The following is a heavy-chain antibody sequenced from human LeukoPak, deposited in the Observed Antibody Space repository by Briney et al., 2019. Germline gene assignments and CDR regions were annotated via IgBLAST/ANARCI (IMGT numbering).Heavy chain of an antibody. D-gene: IGHD2/OR15-2a*01. Sequence: ASVKVSCKASGYTFTSYGISWVRQAPGQGLEWMGWISAYNGNTNHAQKLQGRVTMTTDTSTSTAYMELRSLRSDDTAVYYCARGDSTLPHYYYYGMDVWGQGTTVTVSS. CDR3: ARGDSTLPHYYYYGMDV. CDR2: ISAYNGNT. CDR1: GYTFTSYG. V-gene: IGHV1-18*01. J-gene: IGHJ6*02.